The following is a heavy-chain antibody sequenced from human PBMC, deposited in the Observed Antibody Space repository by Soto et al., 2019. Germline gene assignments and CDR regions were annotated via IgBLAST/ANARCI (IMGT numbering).Heavy chain of an antibody. CDR1: GYTFTTYG. V-gene: IGHV1-18*01. CDR3: ARAGSYYKGTSFDY. Sequence: ASVKVSCKASGYTFTTYGITWVRQAPGQGLEWMGWISGYNGNTNYAQKFQGRVTMTTDTSTSTAYMELRSLRSDDTAVYYCARAGSYYKGTSFDYWGQGTLVTVSS. D-gene: IGHD3-10*01. J-gene: IGHJ4*02. CDR2: ISGYNGNT.